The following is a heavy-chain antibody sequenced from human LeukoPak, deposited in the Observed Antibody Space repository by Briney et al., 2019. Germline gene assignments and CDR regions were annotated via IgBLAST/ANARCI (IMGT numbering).Heavy chain of an antibody. V-gene: IGHV4-39*01. CDR1: GGPISSTKYF. J-gene: IGHJ4*02. CDR3: ARLYYSGWNYFDY. D-gene: IGHD6-19*01. CDR2: IFYSGST. Sequence: PSETLSLTCTVSGGPISSTKYFWGWIRQPPGKGLEWIGNIFYSGSTHYNTSLKSRLTISVDTSKNRFSLKLSSVAAADTAVYYCARLYYSGWNYFDYWGQGTLVTVSS.